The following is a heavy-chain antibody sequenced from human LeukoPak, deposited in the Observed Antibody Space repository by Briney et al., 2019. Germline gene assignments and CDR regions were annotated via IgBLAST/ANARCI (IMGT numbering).Heavy chain of an antibody. Sequence: SETLSLTCTVSGGSLSSDYWSWIRQPAGKGLDWIGRIYTSGSTDYNPSLKSRVTMSADTSKNKFSLKVTSVTAADTAIYYCARGYYDSSGYYTEFANWGQGTLVTVSS. CDR1: GGSLSSDY. CDR2: IYTSGST. V-gene: IGHV4-4*07. D-gene: IGHD3-22*01. J-gene: IGHJ4*02. CDR3: ARGYYDSSGYYTEFAN.